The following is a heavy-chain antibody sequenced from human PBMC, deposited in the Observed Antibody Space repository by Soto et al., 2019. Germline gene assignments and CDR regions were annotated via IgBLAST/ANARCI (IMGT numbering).Heavy chain of an antibody. CDR2: IWYDGSNK. CDR3: ARDHSTVGATSSPFS. J-gene: IGHJ5*02. Sequence: AGGSLRLSCAASGFTFSSYGMHWVRQAPGKGLEWVAVIWYDGSNKYYADSVKGRFTISRDNSKNTLYLQMNSLRAEDTAVYYCARDHSTVGATSSPFSWGQGSLVTVSS. CDR1: GFTFSSYG. V-gene: IGHV3-33*01. D-gene: IGHD1-26*01.